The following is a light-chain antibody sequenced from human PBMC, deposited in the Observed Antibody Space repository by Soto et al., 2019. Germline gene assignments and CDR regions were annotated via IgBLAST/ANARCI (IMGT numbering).Light chain of an antibody. Sequence: EFVLTQSPCTLSLSPGERATLSCRASHSLTNSFIAWYQQKPGQAPRLLIYDTSSRASGIPARFSGSGSGTDFTLTISRLETEDFAVFYCQQYGTSEIIFGQGTRLEIK. CDR1: HSLTNSF. J-gene: IGKJ5*01. CDR3: QQYGTSEII. CDR2: DTS. V-gene: IGKV3-20*01.